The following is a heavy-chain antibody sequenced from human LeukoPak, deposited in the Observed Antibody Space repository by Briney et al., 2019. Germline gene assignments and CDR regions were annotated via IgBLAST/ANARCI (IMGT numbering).Heavy chain of an antibody. D-gene: IGHD6-6*01. V-gene: IGHV3-7*03. CDR2: IKEDGSER. Sequence: GGSLRLSCEGSAFIFSGHWMNWVRQTPGRGLEWVASIKEDGSERQYVDSVKGRFSISRDNTKGSLFLQLNSLRAEDTAVYYCARTGIAARPTVWFDPWGQGTLVTVSS. J-gene: IGHJ5*02. CDR1: AFIFSGHW. CDR3: ARTGIAARPTVWFDP.